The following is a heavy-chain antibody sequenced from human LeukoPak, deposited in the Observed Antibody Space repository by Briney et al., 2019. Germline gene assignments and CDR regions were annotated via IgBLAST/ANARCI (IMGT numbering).Heavy chain of an antibody. D-gene: IGHD4-11*01. CDR3: TRARSYSNFNFDY. Sequence: GASVRVSCKTSGYTFTSYYIHWVRQAPGQGLEWMGIINPSGGSTTYAQKYQGRVTMTRDTSTSTVYMELSSLSSEDTAVFYCTRARSYSNFNFDYWGQGTLVTVSS. CDR2: INPSGGST. CDR1: GYTFTSYY. J-gene: IGHJ4*02. V-gene: IGHV1-46*01.